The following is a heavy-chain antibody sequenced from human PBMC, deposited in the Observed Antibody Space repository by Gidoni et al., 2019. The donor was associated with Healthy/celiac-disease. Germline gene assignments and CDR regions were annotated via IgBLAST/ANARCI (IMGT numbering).Heavy chain of an antibody. CDR3: ARGPRSGKNWNPRFDP. J-gene: IGHJ5*02. CDR2: INHSGST. CDR1: GGSFSGYY. D-gene: IGHD1-1*01. Sequence: QVQLQQWGEGLLKPSETLSLTCAVYGGSFSGYYWSWIRQPPGKGLEWIGEINHSGSTNYNPSLKSRVTISVDTSKNQFSLKLSSVTAADTAVYYCARGPRSGKNWNPRFDPWGQGTLVTVSS. V-gene: IGHV4-34*01.